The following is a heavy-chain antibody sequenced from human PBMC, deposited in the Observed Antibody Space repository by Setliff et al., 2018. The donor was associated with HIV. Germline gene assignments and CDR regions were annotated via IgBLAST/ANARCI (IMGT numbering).Heavy chain of an antibody. J-gene: IGHJ1*01. CDR2: FDPEESET. Sequence: ASVKVSCKISGYTLTELPIHWVRQAPGKGLEWMANFDPEESETFYAQKFQGRLTMTGDTSTDTAYMELSSLRSDDTAMYYCATDPGYSSTWYSESFQHWGQGTVVTVSS. CDR3: ATDPGYSSTWYSESFQH. V-gene: IGHV1-24*01. CDR1: GYTLTELP. D-gene: IGHD6-13*01.